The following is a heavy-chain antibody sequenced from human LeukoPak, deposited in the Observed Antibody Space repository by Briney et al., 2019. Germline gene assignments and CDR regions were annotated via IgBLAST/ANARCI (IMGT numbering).Heavy chain of an antibody. Sequence: MPSETLSLTCTVSGGSISSSSYYWGWIRQPPGKGLEWIGSIYCSGCTYYNPSLKSRVTISVDTSKNQFSLKLSSVTAADTAVYYCARVGSGYYDWFDPWGQGTLVTVSS. V-gene: IGHV4-39*07. CDR3: ARVGSGYYDWFDP. CDR2: IYCSGCT. J-gene: IGHJ5*02. CDR1: GGSISSSSYY. D-gene: IGHD3-22*01.